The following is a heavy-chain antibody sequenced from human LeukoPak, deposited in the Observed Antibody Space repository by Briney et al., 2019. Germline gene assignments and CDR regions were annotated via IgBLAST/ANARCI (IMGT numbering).Heavy chain of an antibody. D-gene: IGHD3-16*01. J-gene: IGHJ6*03. V-gene: IGHV4-59*01. CDR2: IYYSGSI. CDR1: GGSISSSY. Sequence: SETLSLTCTVSGGSISSSYWSWIRQPPGKGLEWIGYIYYSGSINYNPSLKSRVTISVDTSKNQFSLKLSSVTAADTAVYYCASGATSWAHMDVWGEGTTVTVSS. CDR3: ASGATSWAHMDV.